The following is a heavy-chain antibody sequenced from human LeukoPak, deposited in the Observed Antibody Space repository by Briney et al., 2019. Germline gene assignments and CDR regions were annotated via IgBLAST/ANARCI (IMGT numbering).Heavy chain of an antibody. Sequence: GGSLRLSCAASGFTFSAYGMHWVRQAPGKGLEWVAIIWYDGSNKFYADSVKGRFTISRDNSKNTLYLQMNSLRAEDTAVYYCARVRGSVGLTASYIDYWGQGTLVTVSS. D-gene: IGHD3-10*01. J-gene: IGHJ4*02. CDR2: IWYDGSNK. CDR1: GFTFSAYG. V-gene: IGHV3-33*03. CDR3: ARVRGSVGLTASYIDY.